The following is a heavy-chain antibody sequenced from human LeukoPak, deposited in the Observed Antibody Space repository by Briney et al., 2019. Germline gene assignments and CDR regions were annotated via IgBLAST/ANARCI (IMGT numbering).Heavy chain of an antibody. CDR3: ARGIANHYGLGTIMQFDP. D-gene: IGHD3-10*01. V-gene: IGHV4-34*01. J-gene: IGHJ5*02. Sequence: SRVTISVDTSKNQFSLKLSSVTAAGTAVYYCARGIANHYGLGTIMQFDPWGQGTLVTVSS.